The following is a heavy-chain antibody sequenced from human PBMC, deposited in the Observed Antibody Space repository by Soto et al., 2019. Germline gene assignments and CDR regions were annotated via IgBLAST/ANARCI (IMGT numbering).Heavy chain of an antibody. Sequence: PGGSLRLSCAASGFTFSSYSMNWVRQAPGKGLEWVSSISSSSSYIYYADSVKGRFTISRDNAKNSLYLQMNSLRAEDTAVYYCARAPGDKYYYYMDVWGKGTTVTSP. D-gene: IGHD2-21*01. CDR3: ARAPGDKYYYYMDV. CDR1: GFTFSSYS. J-gene: IGHJ6*03. V-gene: IGHV3-21*01. CDR2: ISSSSSYI.